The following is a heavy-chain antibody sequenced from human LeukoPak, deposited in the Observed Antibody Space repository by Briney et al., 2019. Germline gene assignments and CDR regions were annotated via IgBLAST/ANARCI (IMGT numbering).Heavy chain of an antibody. CDR1: GFAFSSYA. V-gene: IGHV3-30*04. CDR3: ARDQYGSGSPLFDP. J-gene: IGHJ5*02. CDR2: ISYDGSNK. D-gene: IGHD3-10*01. Sequence: GGSLRLSCAASGFAFSSYAMHWVRQAPGKGLEWVAVISYDGSNKYYADSVKGRLTISRDNSKNTLYLQMNSLRAEDTAVYYCARDQYGSGSPLFDPWGQGTLVTVSS.